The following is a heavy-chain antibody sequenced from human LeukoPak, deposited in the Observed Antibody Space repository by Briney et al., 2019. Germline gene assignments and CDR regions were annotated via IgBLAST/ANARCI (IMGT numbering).Heavy chain of an antibody. CDR2: IYHSGST. J-gene: IGHJ5*02. D-gene: IGHD1-14*01. V-gene: IGHV4-38-2*02. CDR3: ARHEGPGRFDP. Sequence: SETPSLTCTVSGYSISSGYYWGWIRQPPGKGLEWIGSIYHSGSTYYNPSLKSRVTISVDTSKNQFSLKLSSVTAADTAVYYCARHEGPGRFDPWGQGTLVTVSS. CDR1: GYSISSGYY.